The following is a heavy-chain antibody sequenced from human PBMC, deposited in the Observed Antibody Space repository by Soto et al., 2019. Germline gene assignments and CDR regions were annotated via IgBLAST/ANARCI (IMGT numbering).Heavy chain of an antibody. V-gene: IGHV4-4*07. J-gene: IGHJ5*02. CDR2: IYSSGST. Sequence: ETLSLTCTVTGGAISGYYWTWIRQSDGEGLEWIGRIYSSGSTNYNPSLESRVTISLDTSMNYFSLRLSSVTAADTAVYYCARGQRFSDWFDPWGQGTLVTVSS. CDR1: GGAISGYY. D-gene: IGHD3-3*01. CDR3: ARGQRFSDWFDP.